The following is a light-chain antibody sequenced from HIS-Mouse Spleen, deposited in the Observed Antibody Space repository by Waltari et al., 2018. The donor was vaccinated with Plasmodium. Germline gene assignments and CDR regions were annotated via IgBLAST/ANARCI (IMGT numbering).Light chain of an antibody. V-gene: IGKV1-27*01. CDR3: QRTDNAPIT. Sequence: DIQLTQSPSSLSSSAGDKVTITFRVSQGISSDLNWYRQKPGKAPKLLLYSASNLQSGVPSRISGSGSGTDFTLTISSLPPDDVATYYGQRTDNAPITFGQGTRLEI. J-gene: IGKJ5*01. CDR1: QGISSD. CDR2: SAS.